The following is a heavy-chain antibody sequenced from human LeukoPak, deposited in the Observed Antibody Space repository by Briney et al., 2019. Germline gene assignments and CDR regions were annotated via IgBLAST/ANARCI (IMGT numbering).Heavy chain of an antibody. Sequence: GGTLRLSCAASGFTFDDYAMHWVRQPPGKGLGWVSLISGDGGSTYYADSLKGRFTISRDNSKNSLYLQMNSLRTEDTALYYCAKAFIVGATTGDYWGQGTLVTVSS. V-gene: IGHV3-43*02. CDR2: ISGDGGST. J-gene: IGHJ4*02. CDR1: GFTFDDYA. D-gene: IGHD1-26*01. CDR3: AKAFIVGATTGDY.